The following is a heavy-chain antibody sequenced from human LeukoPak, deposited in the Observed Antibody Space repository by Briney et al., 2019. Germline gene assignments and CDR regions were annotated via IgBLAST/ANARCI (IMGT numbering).Heavy chain of an antibody. D-gene: IGHD2-21*02. CDR2: ISYDGTNK. CDR3: ARGRVVVTAQFRAGIDY. CDR1: GFTFSSYG. Sequence: GGSLRLSCEASGFTFSSYGMHWVRQAPGKGLEWVAVISYDGTNKYYVDSVKGRFTISRDNSKNTLYLQMNSLRAEDTAVYYCARGRVVVTAQFRAGIDYWGQGTLVTVSS. J-gene: IGHJ4*02. V-gene: IGHV3-30*03.